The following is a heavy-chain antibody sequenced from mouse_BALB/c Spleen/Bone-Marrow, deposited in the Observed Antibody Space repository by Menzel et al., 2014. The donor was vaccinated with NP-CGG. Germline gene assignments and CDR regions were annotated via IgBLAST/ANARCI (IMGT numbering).Heavy chain of an antibody. D-gene: IGHD3-1*01. Sequence: VQLQQPGTVLARPGAAVKMSCKASGYTFXNYWMHWVKQRPGQGLEWIGTIYPGNSDTTYNQKFKGKATLTAVTSTSTAYMGLSSLTYEDSAVYYCTTLARNKFDYWGQGTTLTVSS. J-gene: IGHJ2*01. CDR2: IYPGNSDT. CDR3: TTLARNKFDY. V-gene: IGHV1-5*01. CDR1: GYTFXNYW.